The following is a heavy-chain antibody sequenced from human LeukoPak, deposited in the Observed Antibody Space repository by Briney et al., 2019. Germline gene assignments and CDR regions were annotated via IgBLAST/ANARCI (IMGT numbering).Heavy chain of an antibody. CDR3: ARSSYGERGRDY. Sequence: GGSLRLSCVVSGISLSNYAMTWVRQAPGRGLGWVSSISSSSSYIYYADSVKGRFTISRDNAKNSLYLQMNSLRAEDTAVYYCARSSYGERGRDYWGQGTLVTVSS. CDR1: GISLSNYA. D-gene: IGHD5-18*01. CDR2: ISSSSSYI. J-gene: IGHJ4*02. V-gene: IGHV3-21*01.